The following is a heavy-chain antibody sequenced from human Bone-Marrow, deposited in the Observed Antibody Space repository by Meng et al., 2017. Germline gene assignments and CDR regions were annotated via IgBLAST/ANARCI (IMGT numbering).Heavy chain of an antibody. V-gene: IGHV1-2*06. Sequence: QVQLGQSGAEVKKPGASVKVSCKASGYTFTGYYMHWVRQAPGQGLEWMGRINPNSGGTNYAQKFQGRVTMTRDTSISTAYMELSRLRSDDTAVYYCAVHYYGSGSSTFDYWGQGTLVTVSS. CDR3: AVHYYGSGSSTFDY. J-gene: IGHJ4*02. CDR2: INPNSGGT. CDR1: GYTFTGYY. D-gene: IGHD3-10*01.